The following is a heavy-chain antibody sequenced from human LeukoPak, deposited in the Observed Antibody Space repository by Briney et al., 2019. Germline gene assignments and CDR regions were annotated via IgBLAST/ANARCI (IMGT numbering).Heavy chain of an antibody. Sequence: PGGSLRLSCAASGFTFSSYSMNWVRQAPGKGLEWVSSISSSSSYIYYADSVMGRFTISRDNAKNSLYLQMNSLRAEDTAVYYCARIYCSSTSCYQVGYMDVWGKGTTVTVSS. CDR2: ISSSSSYI. J-gene: IGHJ6*03. CDR1: GFTFSSYS. D-gene: IGHD2-2*01. V-gene: IGHV3-21*01. CDR3: ARIYCSSTSCYQVGYMDV.